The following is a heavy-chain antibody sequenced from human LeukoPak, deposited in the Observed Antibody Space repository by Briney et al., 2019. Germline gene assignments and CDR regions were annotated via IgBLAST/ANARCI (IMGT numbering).Heavy chain of an antibody. J-gene: IGHJ4*02. CDR1: GFTFSSYT. CDR2: VDYTGSYI. Sequence: PGGSLRLSCAASGFTFSSYTMNWVRQAPGKGLEWVSSVDYTGSYIYYADSVKGRFTISRGNAKNSLYLQMNSLRAEDTAVFYCTRITAAAVDYWGQGTLVTVSS. CDR3: TRITAAAVDY. V-gene: IGHV3-21*01. D-gene: IGHD6-13*01.